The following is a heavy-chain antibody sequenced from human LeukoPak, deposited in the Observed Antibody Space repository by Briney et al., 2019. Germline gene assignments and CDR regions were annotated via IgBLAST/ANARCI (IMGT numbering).Heavy chain of an antibody. CDR1: GGSISSYY. V-gene: IGHV4-59*01. Sequence: SETLSLTCTVSGGSISSYYWSWIRQPPGKGLEWIGYIYYSGSTNYNPSLKSRVTISVDTSKNQFSLKLGSVTAADTAVYYCARMSWGYYYMDVWGKGTTVTVSS. J-gene: IGHJ6*03. D-gene: IGHD3-16*01. CDR3: ARMSWGYYYMDV. CDR2: IYYSGST.